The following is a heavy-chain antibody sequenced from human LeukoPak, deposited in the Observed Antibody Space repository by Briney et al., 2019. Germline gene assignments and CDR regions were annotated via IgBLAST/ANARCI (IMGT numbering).Heavy chain of an antibody. J-gene: IGHJ4*02. CDR2: IIPILGIA. Sequence: SVKVSCKASEGTFSSYAISWVRQAPGQGLEWMGRIIPILGIANYAQKFQGRVTITADKSTSTAYMELSSLRSEDTAVYYCARGLGDSSGYYPPEEYWGQGTLVTVSS. V-gene: IGHV1-69*04. D-gene: IGHD3-22*01. CDR3: ARGLGDSSGYYPPEEY. CDR1: EGTFSSYA.